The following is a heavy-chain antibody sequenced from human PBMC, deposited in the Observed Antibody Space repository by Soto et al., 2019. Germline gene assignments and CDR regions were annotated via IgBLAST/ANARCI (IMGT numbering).Heavy chain of an antibody. CDR3: VRDWGGYYFDY. Sequence: ASVKVSCKASGGTFSSYAISWVRQAPGQGLEWMGVITPTGEATYYAQKFQGRLTMTWDTSTSTVHMELSSLRSEDTAFYYCVRDWGGYYFDYWGQGTLVTVSS. CDR2: ITPTGEAT. D-gene: IGHD3-16*01. CDR1: GGTFSSYA. J-gene: IGHJ4*02. V-gene: IGHV1-46*01.